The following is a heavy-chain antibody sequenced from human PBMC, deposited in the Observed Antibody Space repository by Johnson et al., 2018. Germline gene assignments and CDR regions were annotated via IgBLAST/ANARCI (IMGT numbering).Heavy chain of an antibody. CDR1: GLTFNRYD. CDR2: ITYAGANR. V-gene: IGHV3-30*18. Sequence: QVQLGESGGGVVQAGRSLRLSCAASGLTFNRYDMHWVRQAPGKGLEWVAVITYAGANRPYSDSVTGQFTITRANSKNNMALQMYSLRAEDTAVYYGAQDGCSSISCYGLGFKYYGMDVWGQGTTVTVSS. J-gene: IGHJ6*02. D-gene: IGHD2-2*01. CDR3: AQDGCSSISCYGLGFKYYGMDV.